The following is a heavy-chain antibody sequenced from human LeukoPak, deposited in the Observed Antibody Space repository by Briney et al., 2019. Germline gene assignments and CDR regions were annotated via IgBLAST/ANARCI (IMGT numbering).Heavy chain of an antibody. D-gene: IGHD3-16*02. CDR2: ISSSGSII. J-gene: IGHJ4*02. CDR3: ARVAGGVIDMSFDY. V-gene: IGHV3-48*03. Sequence: GGSLRLSCAASGFTFSNYEMNWVRQAPGKGLEWVSYISSSGSIIYYADSVKDRFTISRDNAKNSLYLQMNSQRAEDTAVYYCARVAGGVIDMSFDYWGQGTLVTVSS. CDR1: GFTFSNYE.